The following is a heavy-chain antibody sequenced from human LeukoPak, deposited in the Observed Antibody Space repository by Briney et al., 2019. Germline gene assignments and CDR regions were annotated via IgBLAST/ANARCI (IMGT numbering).Heavy chain of an antibody. CDR2: ISGGGGST. Sequence: PGGSLRLSCAASGCTFTTDSMIWVRQAPGKGLEWVSFISGGGGSTSYADSVRGRFTISRDNSKSTLYLQMNSLRAEDTAVYFCAKDLQSDYGRFDYWGQGTLVTVSS. CDR1: GCTFTTDS. J-gene: IGHJ4*02. D-gene: IGHD4-17*01. V-gene: IGHV3-23*01. CDR3: AKDLQSDYGRFDY.